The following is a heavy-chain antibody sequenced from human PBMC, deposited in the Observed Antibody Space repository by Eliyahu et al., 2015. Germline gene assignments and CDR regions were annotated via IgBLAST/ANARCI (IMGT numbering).Heavy chain of an antibody. J-gene: IGHJ4*02. CDR1: GFTFXTYG. D-gene: IGHD5-18*01. CDR2: IWYDGSNK. CDR3: ARVRGYSYGSGYFDY. V-gene: IGHV3-33*01. Sequence: VQLVESGGGVVQPGRSLRLSCAASGFTFXTYGMHWVRQAPGKGLEWVAVIWYDGSNKYYADSVKGRFTISRDNSKNTLYLQMNSLRVEDTAVYYCARVRGYSYGSGYFDYWGQGTLVTVSS.